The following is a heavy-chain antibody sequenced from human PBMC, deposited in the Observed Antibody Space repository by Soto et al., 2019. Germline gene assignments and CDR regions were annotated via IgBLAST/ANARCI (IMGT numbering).Heavy chain of an antibody. Sequence: PSETLSLTCSVSGDSISNSRFYWAWIRQPPGEGLEWIGSIYHTGNAYYNPSLKSRVTISVDTSKNQFSLKLTSVTAADTAVYYCARRYGSAIDYWGQGTLVTVSS. D-gene: IGHD1-26*01. V-gene: IGHV4-39*01. J-gene: IGHJ4*02. CDR2: IYHTGNA. CDR1: GDSISNSRFY. CDR3: ARRYGSAIDY.